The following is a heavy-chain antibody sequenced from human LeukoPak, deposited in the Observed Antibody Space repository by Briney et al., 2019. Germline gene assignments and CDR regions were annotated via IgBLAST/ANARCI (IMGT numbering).Heavy chain of an antibody. CDR2: MNQDGSEI. J-gene: IGHJ4*02. Sequence: PGGSLRLSCVGSGFTFSRYWLNWVCQAPGKGLEWVANMNQDGSEIYYLDSVKGRFTISRDNSRSTLYLQMNSLRPEDTAIYYCAREGYYGSGSPPSLYFDYWGQGTLVTVSS. CDR1: GFTFSRYW. V-gene: IGHV3-7*01. D-gene: IGHD3-10*01. CDR3: AREGYYGSGSPPSLYFDY.